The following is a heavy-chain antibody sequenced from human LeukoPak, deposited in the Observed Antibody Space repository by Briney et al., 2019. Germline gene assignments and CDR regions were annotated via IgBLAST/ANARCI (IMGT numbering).Heavy chain of an antibody. J-gene: IGHJ5*02. CDR2: VHYSGST. Sequence: SETLSLTCTVTGASISNSAYYWLWIRQPPGEGLECIGTVHYSGSTFYNPSLKSRVNISVDTSKNQFSLQLSSVTAADTAVYYCARLFFVIDTWGQGTLVTVSS. CDR3: ARLFFVIDT. V-gene: IGHV4-39*01. CDR1: GASISNSAYY. D-gene: IGHD3-3*01.